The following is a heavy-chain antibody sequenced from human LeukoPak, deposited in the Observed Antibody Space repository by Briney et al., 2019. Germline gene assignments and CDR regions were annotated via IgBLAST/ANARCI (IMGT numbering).Heavy chain of an antibody. D-gene: IGHD3-22*01. CDR2: ISGSGGST. CDR3: AKDYYDSSGYRDAFDI. J-gene: IGHJ3*02. CDR1: GFTFSSYA. Sequence: PGGSLRLSCAASGFTFSSYAMSWVRQAPGKGLEWVSAISGSGGSTYYADSVKGRFTISRDNSKNTLYLQMNSLRAEDTAVYYCAKDYYDSSGYRDAFDIWGQGTRVTVSS. V-gene: IGHV3-23*01.